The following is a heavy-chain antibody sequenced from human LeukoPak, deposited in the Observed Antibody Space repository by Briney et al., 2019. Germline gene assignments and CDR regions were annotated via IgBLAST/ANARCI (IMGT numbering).Heavy chain of an antibody. V-gene: IGHV1-18*01. CDR2: ISAYNGNT. CDR1: GYTFTSYG. CDR3: ARLVVPAARVGYYYYYYMDV. D-gene: IGHD2-2*01. J-gene: IGHJ6*03. Sequence: ASVKVSCKASGYTFTSYGISWVRQAPGQGLEWTGWISAYNGNTNYAQKLQGRVTMTTDTSTSTAYMELRSLRSDDTAVYYCARLVVPAARVGYYYYYYMDVWGKGTTVTISS.